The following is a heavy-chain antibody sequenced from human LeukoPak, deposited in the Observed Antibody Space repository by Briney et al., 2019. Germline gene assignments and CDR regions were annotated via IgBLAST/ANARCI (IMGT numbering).Heavy chain of an antibody. CDR1: GFTFSSYG. D-gene: IGHD3-9*01. Sequence: GGSLRLSCAASGFTFSSYGMHWVRQAPGKGLVWVSRVTSDGSSTSYADSVKGRFSISRDNAKNTLYLHMNSLRAEDTAVYYCARDYDILWGQGTLVTVSS. J-gene: IGHJ4*02. CDR2: VTSDGSST. CDR3: ARDYDIL. V-gene: IGHV3-74*01.